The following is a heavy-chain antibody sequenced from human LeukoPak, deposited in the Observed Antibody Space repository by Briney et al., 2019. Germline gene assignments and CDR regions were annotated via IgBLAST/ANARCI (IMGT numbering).Heavy chain of an antibody. D-gene: IGHD3/OR15-3a*01. Sequence: PGGSLRLSCAVSGFTFSNYWMHWVRQAPGKGLVWVSCISSDGSSTNYADSVKGRFSISRDNAKNTLYPHMNSLRAEDTALYYCARPMISVMSLGADFWGQGSLVTVSS. J-gene: IGHJ4*02. CDR3: ARPMISVMSLGADF. CDR2: ISSDGSST. CDR1: GFTFSNYW. V-gene: IGHV3-74*01.